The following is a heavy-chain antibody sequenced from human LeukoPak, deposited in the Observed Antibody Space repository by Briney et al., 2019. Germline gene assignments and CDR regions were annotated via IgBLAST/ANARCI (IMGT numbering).Heavy chain of an antibody. CDR1: GGSFSGYY. J-gene: IGHJ6*03. D-gene: IGHD2-2*01. Sequence: NPSETLSLTCAVYGGSFSGYYWSWIRQPPGKGLEWIGEINHSGSTNYNPSLKSRVTISVDTSKNQFYLKLSSVTAADTAVYYCARGPRAYCSSTSCYPYYYYYYYMDVWGKGTTVTVSS. CDR3: ARGPRAYCSSTSCYPYYYYYYYMDV. V-gene: IGHV4-34*01. CDR2: INHSGST.